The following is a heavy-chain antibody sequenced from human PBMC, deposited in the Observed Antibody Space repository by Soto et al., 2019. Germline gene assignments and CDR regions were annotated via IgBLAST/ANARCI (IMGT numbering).Heavy chain of an antibody. Sequence: GKGLEWIGYIVHSGSTTYNPSLKSRVTMSVDTSKNQFSLNLSSVTAADTAVYYCARVVFSIRRRHTRSQH. J-gene: IGHJ1*01. V-gene: IGHV4-59*01. CDR3: ARVVFSIRRRHTRSQH. CDR2: IVHSGST. D-gene: IGHD2-21*01.